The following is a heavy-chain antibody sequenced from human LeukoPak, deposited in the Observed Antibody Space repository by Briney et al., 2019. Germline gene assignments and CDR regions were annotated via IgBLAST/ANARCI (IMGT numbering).Heavy chain of an antibody. CDR3: ARESVSSGTNWFDP. J-gene: IGHJ5*02. D-gene: IGHD3-10*01. CDR1: AYSISSDYY. CDR2: IYHSGTT. V-gene: IGHV4-38-2*02. Sequence: PSETLSLTCAVSAYSISSDYYWGWIRQPPGKGLEWIGTIYHSGTTYYNPSLKSRVTISVDTSKNQFSLKLSSVTAADTAVCYCARESVSSGTNWFDPWGQGTLVTVSS.